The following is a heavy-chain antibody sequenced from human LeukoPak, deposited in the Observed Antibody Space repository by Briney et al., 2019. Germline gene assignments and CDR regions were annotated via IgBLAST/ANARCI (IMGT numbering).Heavy chain of an antibody. V-gene: IGHV3-7*03. J-gene: IGHJ4*02. CDR3: AKAPANYVDTAMGSFDY. Sequence: GGSLRLSCAASGLTFRDSWMNWVRQAPGKGLEWVANIKQDGSEKNYVDSVKGRITISRDNAKNSLYLQMNSLRAEDTAVYYCAKAPANYVDTAMGSFDYWGQGTLVTVSS. D-gene: IGHD5-18*01. CDR2: IKQDGSEK. CDR1: GLTFRDSW.